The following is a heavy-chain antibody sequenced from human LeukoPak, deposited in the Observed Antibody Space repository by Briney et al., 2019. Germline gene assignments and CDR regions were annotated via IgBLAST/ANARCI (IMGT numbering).Heavy chain of an antibody. CDR1: GFTFSSCS. V-gene: IGHV3-48*02. D-gene: IGHD6-13*01. CDR2: ISSSSSTI. Sequence: GGSLTLSCAVSGFTFSSCSMNWVRQAPGKGLEWVSYISSSSSTIYYADSVKGRFTISRDNAKNSLYLQMNSLRDEDSAVYYCARDPHIAAAGTIFDYWGQGTLVTVCS. J-gene: IGHJ4*02. CDR3: ARDPHIAAAGTIFDY.